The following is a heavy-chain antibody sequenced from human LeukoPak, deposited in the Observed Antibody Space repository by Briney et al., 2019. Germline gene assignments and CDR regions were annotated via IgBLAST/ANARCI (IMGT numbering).Heavy chain of an antibody. CDR3: ARGILAANTVTTRLYFQH. CDR1: VYTFTSYG. V-gene: IGHV1-18*01. J-gene: IGHJ1*01. CDR2: ISAYSGNT. Sequence: ASVKLSCNASVYTFTSYGICWVRQSPGQGLEWMGCISAYSGNTNYAQKLQGRGTMTTDTSTSTAYMELRSLRSDDTAVYYCARGILAANTVTTRLYFQHWGQGTLVTVSS. D-gene: IGHD4-17*01.